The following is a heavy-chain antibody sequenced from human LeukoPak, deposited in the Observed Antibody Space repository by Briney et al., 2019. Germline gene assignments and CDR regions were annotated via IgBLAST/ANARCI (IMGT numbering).Heavy chain of an antibody. V-gene: IGHV3-7*03. CDR3: GRDELTYARDY. CDR1: GFSISYFW. J-gene: IGHJ4*02. Sequence: GGSLRLSCEASGFSISYFWMTWVRQAPGKGLEWVAHLKGDGSEEYYAESVKGRFTTYRDNAKNSLYLQMNSLRVEDTAFYYCGRDELTYARDYWGQGTLVTVSS. CDR2: LKGDGSEE. D-gene: IGHD2-2*01.